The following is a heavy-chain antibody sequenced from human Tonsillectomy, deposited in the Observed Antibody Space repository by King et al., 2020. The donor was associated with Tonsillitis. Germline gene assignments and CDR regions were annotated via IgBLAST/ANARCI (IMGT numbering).Heavy chain of an antibody. D-gene: IGHD6-6*01. V-gene: IGHV1-18*04. CDR1: GYTFTGYD. Sequence: QLVQSGAELKKPGASVKVSCKPSGYTFTGYDITWVRQAPGQGLEWMGWISGYNGDTNYAQKLQGRVTMTTDTSTSPAYMEVRSLRSDDTAVYYCARVGLYSSSSGTSDYWGQGTLVTVSS. J-gene: IGHJ4*02. CDR2: ISGYNGDT. CDR3: ARVGLYSSSSGTSDY.